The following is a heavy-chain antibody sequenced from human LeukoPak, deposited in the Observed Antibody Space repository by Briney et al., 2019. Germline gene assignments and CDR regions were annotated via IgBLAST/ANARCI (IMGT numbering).Heavy chain of an antibody. CDR2: INHSGST. Sequence: SETLSPTCAVYGGSFSGYYWSWIRQPPGKGLEWIGEINHSGSTNYNPSLKSRVTISVDTSKNQFSLKLSSVTAADTAVYYCARCVVEYGDSYYYYYGMDVWGQGTTVTVSS. D-gene: IGHD4-17*01. CDR1: GGSFSGYY. J-gene: IGHJ6*02. V-gene: IGHV4-34*01. CDR3: ARCVVEYGDSYYYYYGMDV.